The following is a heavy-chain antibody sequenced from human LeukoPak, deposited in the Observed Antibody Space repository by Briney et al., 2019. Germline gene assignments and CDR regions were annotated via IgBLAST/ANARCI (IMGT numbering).Heavy chain of an antibody. J-gene: IGHJ4*02. D-gene: IGHD3-16*02. CDR2: IHGSGETT. Sequence: GGSLRLSCAASALRFSSFAMTWVRQVPGKGLEWVSGIHGSGETTYYADSVKGRFTISRDNSREMLYLQMNSLRAEDTAVYYCARDGFIRLGELSFKIGFDYWGQGTLVTVSS. CDR3: ARDGFIRLGELSFKIGFDY. CDR1: ALRFSSFA. V-gene: IGHV3-23*01.